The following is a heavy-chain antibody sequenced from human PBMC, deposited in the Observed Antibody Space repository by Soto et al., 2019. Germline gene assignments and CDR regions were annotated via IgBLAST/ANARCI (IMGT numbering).Heavy chain of an antibody. CDR2: INAGNGNT. D-gene: IGHD6-13*01. CDR1: GYTFTSYA. J-gene: IGHJ5*02. V-gene: IGHV1-3*01. Sequence: QVQLVQSGAEVKKPGASVKVSCKASGYTFTSYAMHWVRQAPGQRLEWMGWINAGNGNTKYSQKFQGRVTITRDTAASTAYMELSSLRSEDTAVYYCARDLSRSVGYSSRWYWFDPWGQGTLVTVSS. CDR3: ARDLSRSVGYSSRWYWFDP.